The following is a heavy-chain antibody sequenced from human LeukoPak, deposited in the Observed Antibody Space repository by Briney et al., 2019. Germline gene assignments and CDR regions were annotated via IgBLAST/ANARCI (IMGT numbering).Heavy chain of an antibody. D-gene: IGHD6-19*01. CDR2: INPGDGGA. CDR1: GYTFTNYY. Sequence: ASVKVSCKASGYTFTNYYMHWLREAPGQGLEWMGIINPGDGGATYAQNFQGRVTMTRDTSTSTVYMELSCLRSVDTAVYYCARVGDSSGWFFDYWGQGTLVTVSS. CDR3: ARVGDSSGWFFDY. V-gene: IGHV1-46*01. J-gene: IGHJ4*02.